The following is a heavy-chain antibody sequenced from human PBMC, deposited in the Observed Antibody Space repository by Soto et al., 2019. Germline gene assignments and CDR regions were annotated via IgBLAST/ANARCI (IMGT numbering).Heavy chain of an antibody. Sequence: ASVKVSCKASGYTFTNSGISWVRQAPGQGLEWMGWITPYNGKTHYAQKFQDRVTMTTDTAATTAYMELRSLTSDDSAMYFCARDTSHYFDHWGQGILVTVSS. CDR3: ARDTSHYFDH. V-gene: IGHV1-18*01. CDR2: ITPYNGKT. D-gene: IGHD2-2*01. J-gene: IGHJ4*02. CDR1: GYTFTNSG.